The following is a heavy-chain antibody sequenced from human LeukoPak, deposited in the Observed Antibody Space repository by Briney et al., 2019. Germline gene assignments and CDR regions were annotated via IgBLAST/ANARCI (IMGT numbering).Heavy chain of an antibody. CDR3: ARDGSGYSYGYVDY. J-gene: IGHJ4*02. V-gene: IGHV4-39*07. Sequence: SQTLSLTCTVSGGSISSSSYYWGWIRQPPGKGLEWTGSIYYSGSTYYNPSLKSRVTISVDTSKNQFSLKLSSATAADTAVYYCARDGSGYSYGYVDYWGQGTLVTVSS. CDR1: GGSISSSSYY. CDR2: IYYSGST. D-gene: IGHD5-18*01.